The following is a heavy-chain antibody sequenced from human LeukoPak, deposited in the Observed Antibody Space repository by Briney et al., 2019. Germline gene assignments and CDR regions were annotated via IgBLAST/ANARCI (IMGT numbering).Heavy chain of an antibody. Sequence: GGSLRLSCAASEFTFSDYYMSWIRQAPGKGLEWVSYISYSGDTIYYADSVKGRFTISRDNGKNSLYLQMNSLRAEDTAVYYCARLGLVVVGGQYYYGMDVWGQGTTVTVS. D-gene: IGHD2-15*01. V-gene: IGHV3-11*04. CDR3: ARLGLVVVGGQYYYGMDV. CDR2: ISYSGDTI. J-gene: IGHJ6*02. CDR1: EFTFSDYY.